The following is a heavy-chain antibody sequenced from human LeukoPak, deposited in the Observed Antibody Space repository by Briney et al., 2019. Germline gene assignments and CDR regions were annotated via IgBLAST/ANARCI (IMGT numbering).Heavy chain of an antibody. J-gene: IGHJ5*02. CDR3: ARSGYSGSRGWFDP. V-gene: IGHV5-51*01. D-gene: IGHD5-12*01. CDR2: IYPLDSDT. Sequence: GESLQISCQGSGYSFTSYWIGWVRQMPGKGLEWMGIIYPLDSDTRYSPSFQGQVTISADKSINTAYLQWSSLKASDTAIYYCARSGYSGSRGWFDPWGQGTLVTVSS. CDR1: GYSFTSYW.